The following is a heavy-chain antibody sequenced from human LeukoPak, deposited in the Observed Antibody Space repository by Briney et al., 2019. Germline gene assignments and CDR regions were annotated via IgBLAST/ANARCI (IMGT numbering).Heavy chain of an antibody. V-gene: IGHV3-30*18. D-gene: IGHD3-10*01. CDR1: GFTFSSYG. J-gene: IGHJ6*02. Sequence: GGSLRLSCAASGFTFSSYGMHWVRQAPGKGLEWVAVISYDGSNKYYADSVKGRFTISRDNSKNTVHVQMNSLRAEDTAVYYCTKKGESLDYYYMDVWGRGTTVTVSS. CDR3: TKKGESLDYYYMDV. CDR2: ISYDGSNK.